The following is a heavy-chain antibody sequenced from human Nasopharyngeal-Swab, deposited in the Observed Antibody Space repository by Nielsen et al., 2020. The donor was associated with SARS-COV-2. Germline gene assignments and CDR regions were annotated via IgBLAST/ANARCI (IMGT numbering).Heavy chain of an antibody. Sequence: LKISCAASGFTFSDYYMSWIRQAPGKGLEWVSYISSSGSTIYYADSVKGRFTISRDNAKNSLYLQMNSLRAEDTAVYYCARDYPIIYYYDSSGYLALDVWGKGTTVTVSS. J-gene: IGHJ6*04. V-gene: IGHV3-11*01. CDR2: ISSSGSTI. CDR1: GFTFSDYY. D-gene: IGHD3-22*01. CDR3: ARDYPIIYYYDSSGYLALDV.